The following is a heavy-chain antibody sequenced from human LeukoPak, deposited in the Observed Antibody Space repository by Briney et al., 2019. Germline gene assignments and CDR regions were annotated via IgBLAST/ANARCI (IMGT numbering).Heavy chain of an antibody. CDR3: AKDYCSGGSCYSGVPDY. CDR2: ISGSGGST. CDR1: GFTFSSHA. Sequence: PGGSLRLSCAASGFTFSSHAMSWVRQAPGKGLEWVSAISGSGGSTYYADSVKGRFTISRDNSKNTLYLQMNSLRAEDTAVYYCAKDYCSGGSCYSGVPDYWGQGTLVTASS. D-gene: IGHD2-15*01. J-gene: IGHJ4*02. V-gene: IGHV3-23*01.